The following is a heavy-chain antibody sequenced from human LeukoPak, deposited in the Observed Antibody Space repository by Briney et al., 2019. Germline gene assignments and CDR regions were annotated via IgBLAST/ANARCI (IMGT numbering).Heavy chain of an antibody. CDR3: ARVRCGGDCYYYFNGMDV. CDR2: IYTSGST. D-gene: IGHD2-21*02. Sequence: PETLSLTCTVSGGSISSYYWTWIRQPAGKGLEWIGHIYTSGSTKYNPSLKSRVTMSVDTSKNQLSLKLSSVTAADTAVYYCARVRCGGDCYYYFNGMDVWGQGTTVTVSS. J-gene: IGHJ6*02. V-gene: IGHV4-4*07. CDR1: GGSISSYY.